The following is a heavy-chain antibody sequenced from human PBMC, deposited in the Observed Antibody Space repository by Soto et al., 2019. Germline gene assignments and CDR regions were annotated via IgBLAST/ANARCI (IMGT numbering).Heavy chain of an antibody. Sequence: SLRRPCTGSGIPFGDNSITWVRPAPGKGREWVGFIRSKSYGGTTEYASAGKGRLTIPRNDSKSIAYLRMNRLTSENKGVYYCARAPCYGNGGGRAPYNYHGWDGRGQG. CDR2: IRSKSYGGTT. CDR1: GIPFGDNS. CDR3: ARAPCYGNGGGRAPYNYHGWDG. V-gene: IGHV3-49*04. J-gene: IGHJ6*01. D-gene: IGHD2-2*01.